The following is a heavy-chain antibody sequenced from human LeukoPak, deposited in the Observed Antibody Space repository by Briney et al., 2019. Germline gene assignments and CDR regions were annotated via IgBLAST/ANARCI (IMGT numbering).Heavy chain of an antibody. Sequence: GGSLRLSCAASGFPLDDYGMSWVRQAPGKGLEWVSGINWNGGSTGYADSVKGRFTISRDNAKNSLYLQMNSLRAEDTALYYCAKVQGYCSSTSCYFDYWGQGTLVTVSS. D-gene: IGHD2-2*01. CDR1: GFPLDDYG. V-gene: IGHV3-20*04. CDR3: AKVQGYCSSTSCYFDY. J-gene: IGHJ4*02. CDR2: INWNGGST.